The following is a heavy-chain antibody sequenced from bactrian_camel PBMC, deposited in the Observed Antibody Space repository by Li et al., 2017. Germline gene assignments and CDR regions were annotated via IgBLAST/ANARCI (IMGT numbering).Heavy chain of an antibody. CDR2: LYSGGETT. CDR3: AADLGWCGSRPLQREFRN. D-gene: IGHD2*01. J-gene: IGHJ4*01. V-gene: IGHV3-3*01. Sequence: HVQLVESGGGSVQAGGSLRLSCAVSGDLLRPACMAWFRQIAGNEREAVAMLYSGGETTYFDDSVKGRFAISQDITKSTVYLQMNGLKPEDTAVYYCAADLGWCGSRPLQREFRNWGQGTQVTVS. CDR1: GDLLRPAC.